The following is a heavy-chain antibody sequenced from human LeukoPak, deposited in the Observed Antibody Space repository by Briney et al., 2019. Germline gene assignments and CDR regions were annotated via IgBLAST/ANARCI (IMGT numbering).Heavy chain of an antibody. V-gene: IGHV3-9*01. CDR3: AKDTNYMHRWYFDL. CDR2: ISWNSGSI. D-gene: IGHD1-7*01. J-gene: IGHJ2*01. Sequence: GRSLRLSCAASGFTFDDYAMHWVRQAPGKGLEWVSGISWNSGSIGYADPVKGRFTISRDNAKNSLYLQMNSLRAEDTALYYCAKDTNYMHRWYFDLWGRGTLVTVSS. CDR1: GFTFDDYA.